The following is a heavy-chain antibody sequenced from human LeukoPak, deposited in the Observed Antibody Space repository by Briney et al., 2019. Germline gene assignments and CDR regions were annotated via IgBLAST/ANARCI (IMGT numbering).Heavy chain of an antibody. CDR2: IYYSGST. D-gene: IGHD6-13*01. Sequence: NPSETLSLTCTVSGGSISSSSYYWGWIRQPPGKGLEWIGSIYYSGSTYYNPSLKSRVTISVDTSKNQFSLKLSSVTAADTAVYYCVRETPNSPPPYSSSSAKIDPWGQGTLVTVSS. CDR1: GGSISSSSYY. V-gene: IGHV4-39*07. J-gene: IGHJ5*02. CDR3: VRETPNSPPPYSSSSAKIDP.